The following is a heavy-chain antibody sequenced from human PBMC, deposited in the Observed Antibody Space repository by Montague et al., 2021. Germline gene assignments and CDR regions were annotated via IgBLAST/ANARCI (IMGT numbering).Heavy chain of an antibody. V-gene: IGHV4-34*01. CDR2: IDHKETV. Sequence: SETLSLTCTVYGGTFTGYYWSWIRQSPGKGLEWIGEIDHKETVKFSPSLKSRVIISLDTSKNHFSLNMTSVTAADTATYYCARGPRGYGSGSRFDPWGQGTLVVVSS. J-gene: IGHJ5*02. CDR3: ARGPRGYGSGSRFDP. D-gene: IGHD3-10*01. CDR1: GGTFTGYY.